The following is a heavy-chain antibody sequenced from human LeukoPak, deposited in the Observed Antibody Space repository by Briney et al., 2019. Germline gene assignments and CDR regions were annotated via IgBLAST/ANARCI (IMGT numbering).Heavy chain of an antibody. V-gene: IGHV3-9*01. Sequence: GGSLRLSCAASGFTFDDYGMSWVRQAPGKGLEWVSGISWNSGSIGYADSVKGRFTISRDNTKNSLYLQMNSLRAEDTALYYCAKTYSSGFAGAFDIWGQGTMVTVSS. CDR1: GFTFDDYG. CDR2: ISWNSGSI. J-gene: IGHJ3*02. CDR3: AKTYSSGFAGAFDI. D-gene: IGHD6-19*01.